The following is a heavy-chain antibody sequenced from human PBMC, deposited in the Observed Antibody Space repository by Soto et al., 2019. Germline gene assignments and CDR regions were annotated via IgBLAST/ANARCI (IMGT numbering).Heavy chain of an antibody. CDR3: ARDLGRGVIISWFDP. Sequence: QVQLQESGPGLVKPSQTLSLTCTVSGGSISSGDYYWSWIRQPPGKGLEWIGYIYYSGSTYYNPSLKSRVAISVDTSKNQFSLKLSSVTAVDTAVYYCARDLGRGVIISWFDPWGQGTLVTVSS. CDR2: IYYSGST. J-gene: IGHJ5*02. V-gene: IGHV4-30-4*01. D-gene: IGHD3-10*01. CDR1: GGSISSGDYY.